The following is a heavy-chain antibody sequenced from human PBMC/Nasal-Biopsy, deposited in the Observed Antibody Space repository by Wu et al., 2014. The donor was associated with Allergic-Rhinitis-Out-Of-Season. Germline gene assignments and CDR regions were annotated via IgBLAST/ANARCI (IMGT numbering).Heavy chain of an antibody. CDR2: IDWDNDK. D-gene: IGHD6-19*01. J-gene: IGHJ4*02. CDR3: ARCSNSGWRSRAYFDY. V-gene: IGHV2-70*11. CDR1: GFSLSTSGMC. Sequence: ALVKPTQTLTLTCTFSGFSLSTSGMCVSWIRQPPGKALEWLARIDWDNDKYYSTSLKTRLTISKDTSKNQVVLTMTNMDPVDTATYYCARCSNSGWRSRAYFDYWGQGALVTVSS.